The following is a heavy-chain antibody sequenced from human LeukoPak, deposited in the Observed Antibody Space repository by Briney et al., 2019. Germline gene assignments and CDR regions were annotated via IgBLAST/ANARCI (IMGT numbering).Heavy chain of an antibody. D-gene: IGHD3-3*01. CDR1: GGTFSSYA. J-gene: IGHJ4*02. V-gene: IGHV1-69*04. CDR2: IIPILGIA. Sequence: GSSVKVSCKASGGTFSSYAISWVRQAPGQGLEWMGRIIPILGIANYAQKFQGRVTMTRDTSISTAYMELSGLRSDDTAVYYCARDPITIFGVVIARFDYWGQGTLVTVSS. CDR3: ARDPITIFGVVIARFDY.